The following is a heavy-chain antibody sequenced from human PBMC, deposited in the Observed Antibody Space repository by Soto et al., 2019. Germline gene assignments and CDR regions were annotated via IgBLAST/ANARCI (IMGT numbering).Heavy chain of an antibody. D-gene: IGHD6-19*01. CDR1: GFTFSSYA. V-gene: IGHV3-23*01. CDR2: ISGSGGST. CDR3: AKGYSSGWYEGPYYGMDV. Sequence: HPGGSLRLSCAASGFTFSSYAMSWVRQAPGKGLEWVSAISGSGGSTYYADSVKGRFTISRDNSKNTLYLQMNSLRAEDTAVYYCAKGYSSGWYEGPYYGMDVWGQGTTVTVSS. J-gene: IGHJ6*02.